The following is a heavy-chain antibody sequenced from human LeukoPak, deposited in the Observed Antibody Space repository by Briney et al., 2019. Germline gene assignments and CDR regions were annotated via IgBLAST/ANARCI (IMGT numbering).Heavy chain of an antibody. CDR2: IYYSGST. D-gene: IGHD2-2*01. CDR3: ARAATQYCSSTSCYGGYMDV. V-gene: IGHV4-59*01. Sequence: SETLSLTCTVSGGSISSYYWSWIRQPPGKGLGWSGYIYYSGSTNYNPSLKSRVTISVDTSKNQFSLKLSSVTAADTAVYYCARAATQYCSSTSCYGGYMDVWGKGTTVTVSS. J-gene: IGHJ6*03. CDR1: GGSISSYY.